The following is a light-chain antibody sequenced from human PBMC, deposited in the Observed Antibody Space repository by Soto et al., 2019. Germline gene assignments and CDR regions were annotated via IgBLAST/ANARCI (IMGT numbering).Light chain of an antibody. Sequence: DIVMTQSPDYLAVSLGERATINCKSSQSVLYSSNNKNYLAWYQQKPGQPPKLLIYWASTRESGVPDRFSGSGSGTDFILTISSLQAEDVAVYYCQQYISTPRTFGQGTKVEIK. CDR2: WAS. V-gene: IGKV4-1*01. J-gene: IGKJ1*01. CDR3: QQYISTPRT. CDR1: QSVLYSSNNKNY.